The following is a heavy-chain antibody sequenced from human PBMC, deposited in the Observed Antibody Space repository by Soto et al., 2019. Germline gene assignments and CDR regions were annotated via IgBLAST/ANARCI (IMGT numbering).Heavy chain of an antibody. D-gene: IGHD6-13*01. CDR1: GFTFSSYA. CDR2: ISGSGANT. V-gene: IGHV3-23*01. Sequence: EVQLLESGGGLVQPGGSLRLSCAASGFTFSSYAMNWVRQAPGKGLEWVSTISGSGANTYYADSVKGRFTISRDNSKNTLYLQMNSLRAEDTALYYCTKVGSTSLPPIPVDYWGQGTEVTVSS. J-gene: IGHJ4*02. CDR3: TKVGSTSLPPIPVDY.